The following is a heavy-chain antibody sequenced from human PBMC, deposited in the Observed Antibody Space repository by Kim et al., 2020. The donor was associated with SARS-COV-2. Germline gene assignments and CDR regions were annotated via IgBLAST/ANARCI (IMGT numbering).Heavy chain of an antibody. CDR1: GFTIRTYG. CDR2: ITSSGVHT. Sequence: GGSLRLSCAASGFTIRTYGMSWVRQAPGKGLEWVSSITSSGVHTYYVDPVKGRFTISRDSSKNTLYLLMNSLRAEDTAVYYCAKEWWVGWGQGTLVTVSS. CDR3: AKEWWVG. D-gene: IGHD3-10*01. J-gene: IGHJ4*02. V-gene: IGHV3-23*01.